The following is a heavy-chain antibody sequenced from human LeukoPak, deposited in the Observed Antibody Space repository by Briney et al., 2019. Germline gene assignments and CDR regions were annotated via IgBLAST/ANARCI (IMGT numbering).Heavy chain of an antibody. CDR3: ANRPWGITGTQVPYYYGMDV. CDR1: GFTFSTYA. J-gene: IGHJ6*02. D-gene: IGHD1-7*01. Sequence: GGSLRLSCAASGFTFSTYAMSWVRQAPGKGLEWVSSISAGATTTNYADSVKGRFTISRDNSRNTLYLQMNSLRAEDTAVYYCANRPWGITGTQVPYYYGMDVWGRGTTVTVSS. V-gene: IGHV3-23*01. CDR2: ISAGATTT.